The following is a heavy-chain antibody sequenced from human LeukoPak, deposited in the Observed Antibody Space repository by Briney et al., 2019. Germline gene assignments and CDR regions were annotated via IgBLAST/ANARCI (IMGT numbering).Heavy chain of an antibody. D-gene: IGHD4-17*01. CDR2: ISSSSSYI. CDR1: GFTFSSYG. J-gene: IGHJ4*02. CDR3: ARGSDYGDYFDY. V-gene: IGHV3-21*01. Sequence: PGGSLRLSCAASGFTFSSYGMNWVRQAPGKGLEWVSSISSSSSYIYYADSVKGRFTISRDNAKNSLYLQMNSLRAEDTAVYYCARGSDYGDYFDYWGQGTLVTVSS.